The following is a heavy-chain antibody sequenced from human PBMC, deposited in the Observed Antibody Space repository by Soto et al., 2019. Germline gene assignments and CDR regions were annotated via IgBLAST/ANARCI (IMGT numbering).Heavy chain of an antibody. V-gene: IGHV4-39*01. D-gene: IGHD2-2*01. Sequence: SETLSLTCSVSNDSISSSRYYWGWIRQPPGKGLEWIGSIYYTGDTYYNPSLKSRVTISVDTSKNQFSLKLTSVTAADTSVYFCARQKEVLVASLSYGLDVWGQGTPVTVYS. CDR3: ARQKEVLVASLSYGLDV. CDR1: NDSISSSRYY. J-gene: IGHJ6*02. CDR2: IYYTGDT.